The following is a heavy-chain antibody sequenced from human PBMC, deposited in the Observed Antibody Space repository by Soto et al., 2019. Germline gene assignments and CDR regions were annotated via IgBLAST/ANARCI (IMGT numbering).Heavy chain of an antibody. V-gene: IGHV4-38-2*01. D-gene: IGHD2-15*01. CDR2: IFHGGNT. Sequence: SETLSLTCAVSGFFISSGNYWGWIRKPPGKGLEWIGSIFHGGNTYYNPSLKSRVTISVDMSKNQFSLKLNSVTAAVTAVYYCARARWYDAFDVWGQGTVVTVS. J-gene: IGHJ3*01. CDR1: GFFISSGNY. CDR3: ARARWYDAFDV.